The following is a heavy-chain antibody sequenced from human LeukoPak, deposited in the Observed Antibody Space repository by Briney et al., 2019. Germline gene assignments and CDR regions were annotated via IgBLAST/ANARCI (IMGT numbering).Heavy chain of an antibody. CDR3: TKGASLYVTGPDF. J-gene: IGHJ4*02. CDR2: IIGSGGT. V-gene: IGHV3-23*01. CDR1: GFILSDFR. D-gene: IGHD3-9*01. Sequence: GGSLRLSCAASGFILSDFRMSWVRQAPGKGLEWVSRIIGSGGTSYADSVRGRFTISRDNSMNTLYLQMNNLRVDDTAIYYCTKGASLYVTGPDFWGPGTLVIVSS.